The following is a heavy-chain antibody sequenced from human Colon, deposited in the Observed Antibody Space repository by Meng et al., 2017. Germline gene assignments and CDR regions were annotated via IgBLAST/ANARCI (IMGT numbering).Heavy chain of an antibody. V-gene: IGHV1-46*01. D-gene: IGHD3-16*01. J-gene: IGHJ4*02. CDR2: INPSGGGT. CDR3: ARERFGESPDY. Sequence: GQLVQSVGEVEKPGASVKVSCKASGYTFSDHHMHWVRQAPGQGLEWMGIINPSGGGTRYAQKFQGRVTMSRDTSTSTVYMDLSSLTSDDTAVYYCARERFGESPDYWGQGTLVTVSS. CDR1: GYTFSDHH.